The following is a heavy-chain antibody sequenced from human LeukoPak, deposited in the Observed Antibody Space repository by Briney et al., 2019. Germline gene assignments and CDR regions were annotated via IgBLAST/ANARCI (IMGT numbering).Heavy chain of an antibody. V-gene: IGHV1-2*02. CDR3: ARYPFGDPDAFDI. CDR2: INPNSGGT. Sequence: ASVKVSCKASGYTFTGYYMHWVRQAPGQGLEWMGWINPNSGGTNYAQKFQGRVTMTRDTSISTAYMELSRLRSDDTAVYYCARYPFGDPDAFDIWGQGTMVTVSS. CDR1: GYTFTGYY. D-gene: IGHD3-10*01. J-gene: IGHJ3*02.